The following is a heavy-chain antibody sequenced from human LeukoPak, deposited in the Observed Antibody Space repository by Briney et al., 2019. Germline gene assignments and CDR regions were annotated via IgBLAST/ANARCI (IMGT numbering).Heavy chain of an antibody. CDR3: ARDIEHYYGSGSYDDY. V-gene: IGHV3-53*01. J-gene: IGHJ4*02. Sequence: PGGSLRLSCAASGFTVSSNYMSWVRQAPGKGLERVSVIYSGGSTYYADSVKGRFTISRDNSKNTLYLQMNSLRAEDTAVYYCARDIEHYYGSGSYDDYWGQGTLVTVSS. CDR2: IYSGGST. D-gene: IGHD3-10*01. CDR1: GFTVSSNY.